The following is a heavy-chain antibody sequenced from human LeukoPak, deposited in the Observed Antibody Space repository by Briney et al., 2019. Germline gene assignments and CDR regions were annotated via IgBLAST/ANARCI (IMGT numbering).Heavy chain of an antibody. CDR1: GGSFSGYY. CDR3: ARSRTAYYRYFDS. J-gene: IGHJ4*02. D-gene: IGHD3-22*01. CDR2: INHSGST. Sequence: SETLSLTCAVYGGSFSGYYWSWIRQPPGKGLEWIGEINHSGSTNYNPSPQSRVTISVNRSKNRFSLKLTSVTAADTAVYYCARSRTAYYRYFDSWGQGTLVTVSS. V-gene: IGHV4-34*01.